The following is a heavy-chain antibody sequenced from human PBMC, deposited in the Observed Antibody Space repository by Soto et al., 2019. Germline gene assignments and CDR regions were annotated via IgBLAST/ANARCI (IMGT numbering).Heavy chain of an antibody. J-gene: IGHJ6*02. CDR3: VRAAGYSGNDYVYDYGMDV. Sequence: QVQLVESGGGVVQPGRSLRLSCAASGLTFRNYGMHWVRQAPAKGLEWVALVLYDGGNKNYVDSVKGRFTISRDNSKNTLYLQMNCLRDEDTAVYYCVRAAGYSGNDYVYDYGMDVWGQGTTVTVSS. V-gene: IGHV3-33*01. D-gene: IGHD5-12*01. CDR2: VLYDGGNK. CDR1: GLTFRNYG.